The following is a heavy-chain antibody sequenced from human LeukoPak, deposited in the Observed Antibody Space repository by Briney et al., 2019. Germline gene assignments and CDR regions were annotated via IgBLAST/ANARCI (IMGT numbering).Heavy chain of an antibody. J-gene: IGHJ5*01. CDR2: IYHSGST. CDR1: GYSISSVYY. D-gene: IGHD1-14*01. Sequence: PSETLSLTCAVSGYSISSVYYWGWIRQPPGKGLEWMGSIYHSGSTYYNPSLKSRVTISVDTSKNQFSLKLSSVTAADSAVYYCSRLFVTGVDGRGWFHSWGQGTLVTVSS. V-gene: IGHV4-38-2*01. CDR3: SRLFVTGVDGRGWFHS.